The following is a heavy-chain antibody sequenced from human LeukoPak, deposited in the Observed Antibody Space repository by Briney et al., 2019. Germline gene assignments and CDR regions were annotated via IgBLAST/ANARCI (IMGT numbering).Heavy chain of an antibody. CDR3: ARSRDWYPFDF. D-gene: IGHD3/OR15-3a*01. V-gene: IGHV4-39*01. J-gene: IGHJ4*02. CDR2: FDYKKTT. CDR1: GDSIGGRGYY. Sequence: PSETLSLTCTVSGDSIGGRGYYWGWIRQPPGKGLEWIGNFDYKKTTYFNPALTSRVTISVDTSKNQFSLNLSSVTAADTAVFYCARSRDWYPFDFWGQGILVTVSS.